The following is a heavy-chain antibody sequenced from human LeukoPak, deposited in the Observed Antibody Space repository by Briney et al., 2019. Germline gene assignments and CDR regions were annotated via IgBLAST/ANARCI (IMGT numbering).Heavy chain of an antibody. Sequence: PGRSLRLSCAASEFAFSSYSMSWVRQAPGKGLEWVSYISSTATSIYYADSVKGRFTVSRDNAKNSLYLQMNSLRAEDTAVYYCARDVTYHGGDWFDPWGQGTLVTVSS. V-gene: IGHV3-48*04. CDR3: ARDVTYHGGDWFDP. CDR1: EFAFSSYS. D-gene: IGHD4-23*01. J-gene: IGHJ5*02. CDR2: ISSTATSI.